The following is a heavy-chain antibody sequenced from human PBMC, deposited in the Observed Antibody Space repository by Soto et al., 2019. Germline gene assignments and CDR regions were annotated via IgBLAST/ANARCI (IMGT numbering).Heavy chain of an antibody. CDR3: ARKDYGNWFDP. CDR2: IYSGGST. J-gene: IGHJ5*02. V-gene: IGHV3-53*01. D-gene: IGHD4-17*01. CDR1: GFSVSSNY. Sequence: PGGSLRLSCAASGFSVSSNYMSWVRQAPGKGLEWVSVIYSGGSTYCADSVKGRFTISRDNSKNTLYLQMNSLRAEDTAVYYCARKDYGNWFDPWGQGTLVTVSS.